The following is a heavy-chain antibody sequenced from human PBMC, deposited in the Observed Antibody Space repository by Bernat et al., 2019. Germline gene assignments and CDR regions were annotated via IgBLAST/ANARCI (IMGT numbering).Heavy chain of an antibody. CDR1: GFTFSSYA. J-gene: IGHJ3*02. CDR3: AKDDPKYYYDTQAFDI. D-gene: IGHD3-22*01. V-gene: IGHV3-30*07. Sequence: QVQLVESGGGVVQPGRSLRLSCAASGFTFSSYAMHWVRQAPGKGLEWVAVISYDGSNKYYADSVKGRFTISRDNSKNTLYLQMNSLRAEDTAVYYCAKDDPKYYYDTQAFDIWGQGTMVTVSS. CDR2: ISYDGSNK.